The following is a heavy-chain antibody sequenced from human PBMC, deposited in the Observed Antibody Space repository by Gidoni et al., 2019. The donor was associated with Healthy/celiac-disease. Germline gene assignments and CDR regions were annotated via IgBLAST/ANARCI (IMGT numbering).Heavy chain of an antibody. CDR2: ISGRGGRT. D-gene: IGHD1-26*01. CDR3: AKDQWELLHYFDY. V-gene: IGHV3-23*01. CDR1: AFSFSSYA. J-gene: IGHJ4*02. Sequence: VQLLYFGVGLLQLGGSLLPSCAASAFSFSSYARSWVRQAPGKGLEWVSAISGRGGRTYYEDSVKGRFTISRDNSKNTLYLQMNSLRAEDTAVYYCAKDQWELLHYFDYWGQGTLVTVSS.